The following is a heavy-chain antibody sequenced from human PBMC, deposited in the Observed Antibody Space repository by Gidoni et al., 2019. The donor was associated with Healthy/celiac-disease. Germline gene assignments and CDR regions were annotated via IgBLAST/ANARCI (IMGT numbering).Heavy chain of an antibody. CDR1: GYSFTSYW. CDR2: IYPGDSDT. Sequence: EVQLVQSGAEVKKPGESLKISCKGSGYSFTSYWLGWVRQMPGKGLEWMGIIYPGDSDTRYSPSFQGQVTISADKSISTAYLQWSSLKASDTAMYYCARLQRVYDFWSGYYSLDYWGQGTLVTVSS. V-gene: IGHV5-51*01. D-gene: IGHD3-3*01. CDR3: ARLQRVYDFWSGYYSLDY. J-gene: IGHJ4*02.